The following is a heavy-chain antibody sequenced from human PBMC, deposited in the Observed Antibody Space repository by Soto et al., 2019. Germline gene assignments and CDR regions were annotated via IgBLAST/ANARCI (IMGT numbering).Heavy chain of an antibody. D-gene: IGHD2-2*01. V-gene: IGHV1-3*01. Sequence: ASVKVSCKASGYIFTGYFIQWLRRAPGQGLEWMGWINPGNGDTKYSQKFQGRVTITRDTSATTAYMELSSLRSEDSAVFYCARTDCSSTSCYNYYYYGMDVWGQGTTVTVSS. CDR3: ARTDCSSTSCYNYYYYGMDV. J-gene: IGHJ6*02. CDR1: GYIFTGYF. CDR2: INPGNGDT.